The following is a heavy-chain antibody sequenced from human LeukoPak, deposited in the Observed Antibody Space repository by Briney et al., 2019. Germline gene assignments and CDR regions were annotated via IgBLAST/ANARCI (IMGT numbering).Heavy chain of an antibody. V-gene: IGHV3-23*01. CDR2: ISGSGGST. CDR3: AKVGRQQLVGY. CDR1: GFTFSSYA. D-gene: IGHD6-13*01. J-gene: IGHJ4*02. Sequence: GGSLRLSCAASGFTFSSYAMSWVRQAPGKGLEGVSAISGSGGSTYYADSVKGRFTISRDNSKNTLYLQMNSLRAEDTAVYYCAKVGRQQLVGYWGQGTLVTVSS.